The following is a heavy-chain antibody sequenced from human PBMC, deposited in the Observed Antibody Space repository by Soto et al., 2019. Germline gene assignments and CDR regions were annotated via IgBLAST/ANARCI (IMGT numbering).Heavy chain of an antibody. J-gene: IGHJ4*02. D-gene: IGHD5-12*01. CDR1: GGTFNNYA. Sequence: QVQLVQSGAEVKKPGSSVKVSCKASGGTFNNYAISWVRQAPGQGLEWMGGIIPIIGTADYAHKFQGRLAISADESTETNFMELCSLRSEDTALYYCARGGVDVVATSAFDYWGQGTLVTVSS. V-gene: IGHV1-69*01. CDR2: IIPIIGTA. CDR3: ARGGVDVVATSAFDY.